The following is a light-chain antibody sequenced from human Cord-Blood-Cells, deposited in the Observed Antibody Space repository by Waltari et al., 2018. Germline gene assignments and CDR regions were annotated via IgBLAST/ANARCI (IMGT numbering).Light chain of an antibody. V-gene: IGKV4-1*01. CDR1: QRVLYSSNNKNY. Sequence: DIVMTQSPDSLAVSLGERATINCKSSQRVLYSSNNKNYLAWYQQKPGQPPKLLIYWAATRESGVPDRFSGSGSGTDLTLTISSQQAEDVAVYYSQQYYSTQFTLGPGNKVDIK. J-gene: IGKJ3*01. CDR3: QQYYSTQFT. CDR2: WAA.